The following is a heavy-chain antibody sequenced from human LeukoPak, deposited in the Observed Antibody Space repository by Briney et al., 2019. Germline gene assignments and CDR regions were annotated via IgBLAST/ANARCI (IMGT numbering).Heavy chain of an antibody. CDR3: AKDPLGYYGSES. V-gene: IGHV3-23*01. J-gene: IGHJ5*02. CDR1: GFTFSSYA. D-gene: IGHD3-10*01. Sequence: GGSLRLSCAASGFTFSSYAMSWVRQAPGKGLEWVSGTSGSGGSTNYAESVKGRFTISRDYSKNTLYLQMNSLRAEDTAIYYCAKDPLGYYGSESWGQGTLVTVSS. CDR2: TSGSGGST.